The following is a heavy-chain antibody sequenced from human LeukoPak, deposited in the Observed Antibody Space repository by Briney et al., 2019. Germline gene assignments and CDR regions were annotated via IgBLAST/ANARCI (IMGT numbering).Heavy chain of an antibody. J-gene: IGHJ4*02. CDR3: ARFYYYGSSGYYPRYFDH. CDR1: GGSISTITYY. V-gene: IGHV4-39*07. D-gene: IGHD3-22*01. CDR2: IYYSASI. Sequence: SETLSLTCTVSGGSISTITYYWGWVRQSPEKGLEWLATIYYSASIYYSPSLKSRLTISIDTSKNQISLKLNSVTAADTAVYYCARFYYYGSSGYYPRYFDHWGPGTLVTVSS.